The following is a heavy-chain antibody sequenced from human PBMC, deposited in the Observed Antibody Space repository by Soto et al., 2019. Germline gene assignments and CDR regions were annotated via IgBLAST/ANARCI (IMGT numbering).Heavy chain of an antibody. CDR3: ARIHFGDEPSYYYYGMDV. D-gene: IGHD4-17*01. Sequence: QVQLQESGPGVVKPSQTLSLTCTVSGGSFSSGDYYWSWVRQPPGKGLEWIGYIYYTGSTFNNPPLKSRVSISIDTSKTQFSLTLSSVTAADTAVYYCARIHFGDEPSYYYYGMDVWGQGTTVTVSS. CDR2: IYYTGST. CDR1: GGSFSSGDYY. J-gene: IGHJ6*02. V-gene: IGHV4-30-4*01.